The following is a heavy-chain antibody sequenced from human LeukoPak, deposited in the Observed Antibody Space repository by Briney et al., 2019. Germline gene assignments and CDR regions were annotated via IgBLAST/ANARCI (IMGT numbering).Heavy chain of an antibody. CDR2: INAGNDDT. CDR1: GYTFTNYA. Sequence: ASVKVSCKASGYTFTNYAFHWVRQAPGQRLEWLGWINAGNDDTKYSQKFQARVTITRDTSASTVYMELSSLTSDDTAVYYCARERWHSRGNDCYSVYYYGLDVWGQGTTVTVSS. V-gene: IGHV1-3*01. CDR3: ARERWHSRGNDCYSVYYYGLDV. D-gene: IGHD2-15*01. J-gene: IGHJ6*02.